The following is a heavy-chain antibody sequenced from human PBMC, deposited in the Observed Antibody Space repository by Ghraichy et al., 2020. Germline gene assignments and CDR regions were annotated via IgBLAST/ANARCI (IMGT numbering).Heavy chain of an antibody. CDR2: INPKSGAT. CDR3: ARHSGSYNNWFDP. Sequence: ASVKVSCKASEFAFSDYFIHWVRQAPVHGLEWVGWINPKSGATNYAQTFQGRVTMTRDTSISTAYMELSRLRSDDTAVYYCARHSGSYNNWFDPWGQGTLVTVSS. D-gene: IGHD1-26*01. V-gene: IGHV1-2*02. J-gene: IGHJ5*02. CDR1: EFAFSDYF.